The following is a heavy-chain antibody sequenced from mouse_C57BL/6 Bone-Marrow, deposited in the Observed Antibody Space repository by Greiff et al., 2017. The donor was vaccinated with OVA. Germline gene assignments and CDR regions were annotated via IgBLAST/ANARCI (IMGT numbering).Heavy chain of an antibody. CDR2: ISDGGSYT. CDR1: GFTFSSYA. J-gene: IGHJ3*01. Sequence: EVQLVESGGGLVKPGGSLKLSCAASGFTFSSYAMSWVRQTPEKRLEWVATISDGGSYTYYPDNVKGRFTISRDNAKNNLYLQMSHLKSEDTAMYYCARDKLGGAYWGQGTLVTVSA. D-gene: IGHD4-1*01. CDR3: ARDKLGGAY. V-gene: IGHV5-4*01.